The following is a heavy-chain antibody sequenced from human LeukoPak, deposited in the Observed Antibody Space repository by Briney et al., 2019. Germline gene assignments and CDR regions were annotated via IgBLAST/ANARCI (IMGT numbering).Heavy chain of an antibody. CDR1: GFTFSNYG. J-gene: IGHJ4*02. D-gene: IGHD5-24*01. Sequence: GGSLRLSCAASGFTFSNYGMHWARQAPGKGLEWVSAISGSGGSTYYADSVKGRFTISRDNSKNTLYLQMNSLRAEDTAVYYCAREMATIGGTVDYWGQGTLVTVSS. CDR2: ISGSGGST. CDR3: AREMATIGGTVDY. V-gene: IGHV3-23*01.